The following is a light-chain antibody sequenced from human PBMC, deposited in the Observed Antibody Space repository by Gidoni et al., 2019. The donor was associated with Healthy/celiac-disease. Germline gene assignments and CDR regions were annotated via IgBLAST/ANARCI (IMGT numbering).Light chain of an antibody. V-gene: IGKV1-5*03. CDR1: QSISSW. J-gene: IGKJ2*01. CDR3: QQYNSYSPYT. Sequence: DIQMTQSPSTLSASVGDRVTITCRASQSISSWLAWYQQKPGKAPKLLIYKASSLESGVPSRFSGSGSGTEFTLTISSLQPDDFATYYCQQYNSYSPYTFGQXTKL. CDR2: KAS.